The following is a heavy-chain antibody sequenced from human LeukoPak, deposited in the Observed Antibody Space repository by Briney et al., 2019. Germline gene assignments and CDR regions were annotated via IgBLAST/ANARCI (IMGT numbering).Heavy chain of an antibody. CDR3: ARHLSGVTGYTYGRGIDY. CDR1: GFTFSNYW. D-gene: IGHD5-18*01. CDR2: IKQDGSEK. V-gene: IGHV3-7*01. J-gene: IGHJ4*02. Sequence: TGGSLRLSCAASGFTFSNYWMSWVRQAPGKGLEWVANIKQDGSEKYYVDSVKGRFTISRDNAKKSLYLQMNSLRAEDTAVYYCARHLSGVTGYTYGRGIDYWGQGTLVTVSS.